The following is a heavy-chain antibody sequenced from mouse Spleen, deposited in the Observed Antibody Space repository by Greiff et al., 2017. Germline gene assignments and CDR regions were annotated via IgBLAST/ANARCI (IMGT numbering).Heavy chain of an antibody. D-gene: IGHD2-13*01. V-gene: IGHV1-18*01. Sequence: EVQLQQSGPELVKPGASVKIPCKASGYTFTDYNMDWVKQSHGKSLEWIGDINPNNGGTIYNQKFKGKATLTVDKSSSTAYMGLRSLTSEDTAVYYWARGSYGDYWFAYWGQGTLVTVSA. CDR3: ARGSYGDYWFAY. CDR1: GYTFTDYN. J-gene: IGHJ3*01. CDR2: INPNNGGT.